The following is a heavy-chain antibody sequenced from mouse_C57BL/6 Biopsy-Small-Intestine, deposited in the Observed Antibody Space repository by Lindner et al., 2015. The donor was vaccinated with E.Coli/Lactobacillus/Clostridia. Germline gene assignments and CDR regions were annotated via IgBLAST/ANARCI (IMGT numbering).Heavy chain of an antibody. D-gene: IGHD2-3*01. CDR3: ARRLMSYSFDY. CDR1: GYTFTGYW. J-gene: IGHJ2*01. V-gene: IGHV1-9*01. Sequence: VQLQESGAELMKPGASVKLSCKATGYTFTGYWIEWVKQRPGHGLEWIGEILPGSGSNYNEKFKGKATFTTDTSSNTAYMQLSSLTTEDSAIYYCARRLMSYSFDYWGQGTTLTVSS. CDR2: ILPGSGS.